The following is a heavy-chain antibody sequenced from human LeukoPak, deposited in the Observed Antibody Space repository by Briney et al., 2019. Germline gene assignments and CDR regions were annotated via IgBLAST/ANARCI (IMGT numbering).Heavy chain of an antibody. J-gene: IGHJ6*03. CDR2: ISYDGSNK. CDR3: ARAPINDAKYYYYMDV. D-gene: IGHD2-8*01. Sequence: GGSLRLSCAASGFTFSSYGMHWVRQAPGKGLEWVAVISYDGSNKYYADSVKGRFTISRDNSKNTLYLQMNSLRAEDTAVYYCARAPINDAKYYYYMDVWGKGTTVTVSS. CDR1: GFTFSSYG. V-gene: IGHV3-30*03.